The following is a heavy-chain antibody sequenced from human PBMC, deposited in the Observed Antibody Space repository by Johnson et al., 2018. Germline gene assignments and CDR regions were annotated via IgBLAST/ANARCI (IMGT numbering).Heavy chain of an antibody. CDR2: IYPDDSDT. J-gene: IGHJ3*02. CDR3: VSVRCSTAFAI. CDR1: GYTFTNYW. Sequence: EVQLVESGPEVKKPGESLRISCQDSGYTFTNYWIAWVRQMPGKGLEYLGIIYPDDSDTKYSPSFQGQVTISADKSITTAYLQWSSLKASDTALYYCVSVRCSTAFAIWGQGPVVTVSS. D-gene: IGHD3-10*02. V-gene: IGHV5-51*03.